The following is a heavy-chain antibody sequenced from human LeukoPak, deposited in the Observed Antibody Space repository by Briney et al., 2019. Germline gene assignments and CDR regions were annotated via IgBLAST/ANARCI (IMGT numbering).Heavy chain of an antibody. CDR3: ARHKTVAGTEFYYYYMDV. Sequence: AASLKISCKGSGYSFTSYWIGWVRQMPGKGLEWMGIIYPGDSDTRYSPSFQGQVTISADKSISTAYLQWSSLKASDTAMYYCARHKTVAGTEFYYYYMDVWGKGTTVTISS. CDR1: GYSFTSYW. J-gene: IGHJ6*03. D-gene: IGHD6-19*01. CDR2: IYPGDSDT. V-gene: IGHV5-51*01.